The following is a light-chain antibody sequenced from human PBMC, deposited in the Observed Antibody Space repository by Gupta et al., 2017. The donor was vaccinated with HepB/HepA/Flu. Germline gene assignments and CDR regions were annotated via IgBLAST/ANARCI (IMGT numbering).Light chain of an antibody. J-gene: IGLJ2*01. CDR2: SNN. V-gene: IGLV1-44*01. CDR1: NSNIGRNA. Sequence: QSVLNQTPSASGTPGQRVTISCSGSNSNIGRNAGNWYQQFPGTAPKLLVYSNNRRPSGVSDRFSGSKSGTSASLAISGLQSDHEADYYCAAWDDSLNGMVFGGGTKLTVL. CDR3: AAWDDSLNGMV.